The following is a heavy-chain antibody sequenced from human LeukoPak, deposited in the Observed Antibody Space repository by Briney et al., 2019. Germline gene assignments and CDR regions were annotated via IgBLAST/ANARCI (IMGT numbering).Heavy chain of an antibody. J-gene: IGHJ4*02. D-gene: IGHD6-19*01. CDR1: GGSISSGSYY. Sequence: SQTLSLTCTVSGGSISSGSYYWSWIRQPAGKGLEWIGRIYTSGSTNYNPSLKSRVTISVDTSKNQFSLKLSSVTAADTAVYYRARGQIAVAGIFDYWGQGTLVTVSS. CDR3: ARGQIAVAGIFDY. V-gene: IGHV4-61*02. CDR2: IYTSGST.